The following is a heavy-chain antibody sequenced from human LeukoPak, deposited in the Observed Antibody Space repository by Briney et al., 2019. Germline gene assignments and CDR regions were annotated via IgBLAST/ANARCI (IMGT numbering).Heavy chain of an antibody. CDR3: AKDMKDYNRNDSDRFDH. CDR1: GFTFSSYG. D-gene: IGHD1-1*01. Sequence: EGSLRLSCAASGFTFSSYGMHWVRQAPGKGLEWVAFVRYDGSNKYSADSVKGRFTISRDNSKNTLYLQMNSLRAEDTAVYYCAKDMKDYNRNDSDRFDHWGQGTLVTVSS. CDR2: VRYDGSNK. J-gene: IGHJ5*02. V-gene: IGHV3-30*02.